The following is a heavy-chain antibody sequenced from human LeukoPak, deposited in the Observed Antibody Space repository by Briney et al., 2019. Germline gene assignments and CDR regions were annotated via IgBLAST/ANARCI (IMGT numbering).Heavy chain of an antibody. CDR2: IYYNGCT. J-gene: IGHJ6*04. CDR3: ASVTDSGYSGTGYMDV. Sequence: PSETLSLTCSVPGDSISSGRYSWGWIRQPPGKGLERIGSIYYNGCTYYTSSLKNQLTQSVDPSTNQFSLKLDSVAAADPAVYFFASVTDSGYSGTGYMDVWGTGTTVTISS. D-gene: IGHD5-12*01. CDR1: GDSISSGRYS. V-gene: IGHV4-39*01.